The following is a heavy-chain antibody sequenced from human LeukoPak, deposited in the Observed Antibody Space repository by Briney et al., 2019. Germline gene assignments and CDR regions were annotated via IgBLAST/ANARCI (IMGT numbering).Heavy chain of an antibody. Sequence: ASVKVSCKASGGTFSSYAISWVRQAPGQGLEWMGGIIPIFGTANYAQKFQGRVTITADESTSTAYMELSSLRSEDTAVYYCARVPSHYDILTGSNYYYYMDVWGKGTTVTISS. CDR1: GGTFSSYA. J-gene: IGHJ6*03. CDR2: IIPIFGTA. CDR3: ARVPSHYDILTGSNYYYYMDV. D-gene: IGHD3-9*01. V-gene: IGHV1-69*01.